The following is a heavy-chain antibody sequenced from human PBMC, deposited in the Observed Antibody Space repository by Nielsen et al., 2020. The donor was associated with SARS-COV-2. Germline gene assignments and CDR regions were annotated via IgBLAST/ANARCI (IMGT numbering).Heavy chain of an antibody. D-gene: IGHD2-21*01. Sequence: GESLKISCAASGFNFSSYGMHWVRQAPGKGLEWVAVIWYDGSNKYYADSVKGRFTISRDNYKNTLYLQMNSLRAEDTAVYYCARVAYCGGDCYLYYYYYMDVWGKGTTVTVSS. CDR3: ARVAYCGGDCYLYYYYYMDV. CDR1: GFNFSSYG. CDR2: IWYDGSNK. J-gene: IGHJ6*03. V-gene: IGHV3-33*01.